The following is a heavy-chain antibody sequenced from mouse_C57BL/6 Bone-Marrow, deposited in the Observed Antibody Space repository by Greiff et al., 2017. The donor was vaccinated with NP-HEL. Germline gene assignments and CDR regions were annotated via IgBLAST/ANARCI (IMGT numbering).Heavy chain of an antibody. D-gene: IGHD2-4*01. CDR3: ARWIYYDYDGFAY. J-gene: IGHJ3*01. V-gene: IGHV1-50*01. CDR2: IDPSDSYT. CDR1: GYTFTSYW. Sequence: VQLQQPGAELVKPGASVKLSCKASGYTFTSYWMQWVKQRPGQGLEWIGAIDPSDSYTNYNQKLKGKATMTGDTSSSTAYMQLSSLTSEDTAVYYCARWIYYDYDGFAYWGQGTLVTVSA.